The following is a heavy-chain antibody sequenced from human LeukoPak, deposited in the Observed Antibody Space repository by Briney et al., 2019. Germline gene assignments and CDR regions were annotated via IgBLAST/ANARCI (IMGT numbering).Heavy chain of an antibody. V-gene: IGHV1-18*01. CDR3: ARILGSGDYEHFDY. D-gene: IGHD2-15*01. CDR1: GYTFTSYG. J-gene: IGHJ4*02. Sequence: ASVMVSCKASGYTFTSYGISWVRQAPGQGLEWMGWISAYNGNTNYAQKLQGRVTMTTDTSTSTAYMELRSLRSDDTAVYYCARILGSGDYEHFDYWGQGTLVTVSS. CDR2: ISAYNGNT.